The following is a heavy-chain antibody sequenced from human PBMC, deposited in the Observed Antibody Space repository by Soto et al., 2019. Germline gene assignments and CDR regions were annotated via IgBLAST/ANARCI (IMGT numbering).Heavy chain of an antibody. D-gene: IGHD2-15*01. CDR1: GFTLSSHA. CDR2: VTAAGGT. V-gene: IGHV3-23*01. Sequence: EVQVLESGGGLVQPGGSLRLSCEGSGFTLSSHAMTWIRQAPGKGPEWVSTVTAAGGTYYADSVKGRFAMSRDTSENTLYIQLTSLGAEDTAAYYCAPRVSCSDGSCHYDAFAIRGQGTMVTVSS. CDR3: APRVSCSDGSCHYDAFAI. J-gene: IGHJ3*02.